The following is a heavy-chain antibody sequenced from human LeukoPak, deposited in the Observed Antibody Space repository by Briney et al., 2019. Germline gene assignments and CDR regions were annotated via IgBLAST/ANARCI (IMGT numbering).Heavy chain of an antibody. CDR2: ISAYNGNT. D-gene: IGHD2-2*01. CDR3: ARDRCSVSSCYAPGYYYGMDV. V-gene: IGHV1-18*01. CDR1: GYTFTNYG. J-gene: IGHJ6*02. Sequence: PWGSVKVSCKASGYTFTNYGINWVRQAPGQGLEWMGWISAYNGNTNYAQKLQGRVTMTTDTSTSTVYMDLRSLRSDDTAVYYCARDRCSVSSCYAPGYYYGMDVWGQGTTVTVSS.